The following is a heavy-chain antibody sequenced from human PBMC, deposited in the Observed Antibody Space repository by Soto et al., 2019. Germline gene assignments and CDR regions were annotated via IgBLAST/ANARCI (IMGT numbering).Heavy chain of an antibody. CDR3: ASAYCSSTSCYVDYYYYGMDV. V-gene: IGHV1-69*02. Sequence: QVQLVQSGAEVKKPGSSVKVSCKASGGTFSSYTISWVRQAPGQGLEWMGRIIPILGIANYAQKFQGRVTITADKSTSTDYMELSSLRSEDTAVYYCASAYCSSTSCYVDYYYYGMDVWGQGTTVTVSS. CDR2: IIPILGIA. J-gene: IGHJ6*02. CDR1: GGTFSSYT. D-gene: IGHD2-2*01.